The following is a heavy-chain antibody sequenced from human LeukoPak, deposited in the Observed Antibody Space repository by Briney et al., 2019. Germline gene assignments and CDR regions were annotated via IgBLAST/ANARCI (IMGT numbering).Heavy chain of an antibody. Sequence: GGSVRLSCVASGFTFRNYWMSWVRQAPGKGLEWVANINQDGSEKYDVDSAKGRFTISRDNAKNSLYLQMNSLRAEDTAVYYCARDSYGDYEYFQHWGQGTLVTVSS. CDR2: INQDGSEK. D-gene: IGHD4-17*01. CDR1: GFTFRNYW. V-gene: IGHV3-7*01. J-gene: IGHJ1*01. CDR3: ARDSYGDYEYFQH.